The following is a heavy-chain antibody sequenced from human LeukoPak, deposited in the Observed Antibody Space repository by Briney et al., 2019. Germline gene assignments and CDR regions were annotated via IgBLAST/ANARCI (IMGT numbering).Heavy chain of an antibody. CDR1: GFTFSSYW. CDR2: INKDRSST. V-gene: IGHV3-74*01. CDR3: AKDYSPMPRAEYFQH. Sequence: GGSLRLSCAASGFTFSSYWMHWVRQGPGKGLVWVSRINKDRSSTSYADSVKGRFTISRDNAKNTLYLQMNSLRAEDTAVYYRAKDYSPMPRAEYFQHWGQGTLVTVSS. J-gene: IGHJ1*01. D-gene: IGHD2-2*01.